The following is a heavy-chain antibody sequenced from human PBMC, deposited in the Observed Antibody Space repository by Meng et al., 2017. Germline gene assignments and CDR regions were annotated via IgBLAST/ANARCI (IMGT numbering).Heavy chain of an antibody. D-gene: IGHD6-19*01. CDR2: INHSGST. CDR1: GGSFSGYY. Sequence: GSLRLCCAVYGGSFSGYYWSWIRQPPGKGLEWIGEINHSGSTNYNPSLKSRVTISVDTSKNQFSLKLSSVTAADTAVYYCARAGYSSGWVNYYYYYGMDVWGQGTTVTVSS. J-gene: IGHJ6*02. CDR3: ARAGYSSGWVNYYYYYGMDV. V-gene: IGHV4-34*01.